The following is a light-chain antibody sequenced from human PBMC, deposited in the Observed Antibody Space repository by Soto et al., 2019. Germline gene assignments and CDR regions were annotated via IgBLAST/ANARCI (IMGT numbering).Light chain of an antibody. Sequence: QLVLTQSPSASASLGASVKLTCTLSSGHSNYAIAWHQQQPEKGPRYLMKLNSDGSHIKGDGISDRFSGSSSGAERYLTISSLQSEDEADYYCQTWGTGVVVFGGGTKLTVL. CDR1: SGHSNYA. CDR3: QTWGTGVVV. J-gene: IGLJ3*02. V-gene: IGLV4-69*01. CDR2: LNSDGSH.